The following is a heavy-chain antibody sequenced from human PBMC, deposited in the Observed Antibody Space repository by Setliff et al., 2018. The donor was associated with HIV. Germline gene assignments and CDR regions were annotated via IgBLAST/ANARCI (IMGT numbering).Heavy chain of an antibody. Sequence: GESLKISCKGSGYSFTSYWIGWVRQMPGKGLEWMGIIYPGDSDTRYSPSFQGQVTLSADKSISTAYPQWSSLKASDTGMYYCARAGRGGGSYWTFDYWGQGTLVTVS. CDR1: GYSFTSYW. D-gene: IGHD1-26*01. J-gene: IGHJ4*02. V-gene: IGHV5-51*01. CDR3: ARAGRGGGSYWTFDY. CDR2: IYPGDSDT.